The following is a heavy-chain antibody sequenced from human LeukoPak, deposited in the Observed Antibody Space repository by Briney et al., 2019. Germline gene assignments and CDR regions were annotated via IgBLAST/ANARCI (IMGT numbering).Heavy chain of an antibody. Sequence: SETLSLTCTVSGGSISSSSYPWGWIRQPPGKGLEWIENIHFSGSTYYNPSLKSRVTISVDTSKNQFSLILSSVTAADTAVYYCARLPTGFPNWFDPWGQGALVTVSS. V-gene: IGHV4-39*01. D-gene: IGHD3-9*01. J-gene: IGHJ5*02. CDR1: GGSISSSSYP. CDR2: IHFSGST. CDR3: ARLPTGFPNWFDP.